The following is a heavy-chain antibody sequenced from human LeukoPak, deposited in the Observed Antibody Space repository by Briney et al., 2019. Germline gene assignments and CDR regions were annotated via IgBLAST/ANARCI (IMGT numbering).Heavy chain of an antibody. Sequence: HTGGSLRLSCAASGFTFSSYAMHWVRQAPGKGLEWVAVISYDGSNKYYADSVKGRFTISRDNSKNTLYLQMNSLRAEDTAVYYCAVLWFGELFNGIFDYWGQGTLVTVSS. V-gene: IGHV3-30-3*01. D-gene: IGHD3-10*01. J-gene: IGHJ4*02. CDR3: AVLWFGELFNGIFDY. CDR2: ISYDGSNK. CDR1: GFTFSSYA.